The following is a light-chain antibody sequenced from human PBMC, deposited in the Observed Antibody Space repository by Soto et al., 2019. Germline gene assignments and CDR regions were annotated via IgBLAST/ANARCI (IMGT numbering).Light chain of an antibody. V-gene: IGLV1-47*01. Sequence: QAVVTQPPSESGTPGQRVTISCSGSSSNIGSNYVYWYQQLTGTAPKLLIYRNNQRPSGVTDRFSGSKSGTSASLAISGLRSEDEADYYCASLDASLRVWVFGGGTQLTVL. CDR1: SSNIGSNY. CDR3: ASLDASLRVWV. J-gene: IGLJ3*02. CDR2: RNN.